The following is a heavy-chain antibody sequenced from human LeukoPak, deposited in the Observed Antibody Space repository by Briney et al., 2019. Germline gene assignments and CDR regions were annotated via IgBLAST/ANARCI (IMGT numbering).Heavy chain of an antibody. D-gene: IGHD5-12*01. V-gene: IGHV1-8*01. CDR2: MNPSNANT. CDR1: GYTFTNYD. J-gene: IGHJ4*02. CDR3: ARVSLYSGYESDY. Sequence: ASVKVSCKASGYTFTNYDINWVRQATGQGLEWMGWMNPSNANTGFAQKFQGRVTMTTNTSISTAYMELSSLRSEDTAVYYCARVSLYSGYESDYWGQGTLVTVSS.